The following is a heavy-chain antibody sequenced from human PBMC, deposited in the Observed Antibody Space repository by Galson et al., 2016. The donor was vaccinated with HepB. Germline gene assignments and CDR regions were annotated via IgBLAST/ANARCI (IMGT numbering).Heavy chain of an antibody. J-gene: IGHJ6*02. Sequence: SLRLSCAASGFTFGSYGMHWVRQAPGKGLEWVSGITWNSGAIAYADSVKGRFTISRDNAKNTLYLQMNSLRGDDTALYNCAKDKVSFYYYGMDVWGQGTTVTVSS. CDR3: AKDKVSFYYYGMDV. CDR1: GFTFGSYG. D-gene: IGHD2-8*01. CDR2: ITWNSGAI. V-gene: IGHV3-9*01.